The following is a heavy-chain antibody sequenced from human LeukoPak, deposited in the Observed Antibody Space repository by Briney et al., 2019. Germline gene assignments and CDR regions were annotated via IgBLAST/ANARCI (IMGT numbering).Heavy chain of an antibody. Sequence: PGGSLRLSCVASGFTFSNYAIHWVRRPPGKGLEWVAVIWYDGSNKYYADSVKGRFTISRDNSKNTLYLQMNSLRAEDTAVYYCAKEGYDFWSGIDYWGQGTLVTVSS. CDR2: IWYDGSNK. CDR1: GFTFSNYA. V-gene: IGHV3-33*06. D-gene: IGHD3-3*01. J-gene: IGHJ4*02. CDR3: AKEGYDFWSGIDY.